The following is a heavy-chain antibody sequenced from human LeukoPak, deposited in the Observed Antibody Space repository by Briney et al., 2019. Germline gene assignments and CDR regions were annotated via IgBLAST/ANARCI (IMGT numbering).Heavy chain of an antibody. D-gene: IGHD6-19*01. V-gene: IGHV3-53*04. Sequence: PGGSLRLPCAASGFTVSSYYMSWVRQAPGKGLEWVSVIYSGGSTYYADSVKGRFTISRHNSKNTLYLQMNSLRAEDTAVYYCAREVRGYSSGWYYYYGMDVWGQGTTVTVSS. CDR3: AREVRGYSSGWYYYYGMDV. CDR2: IYSGGST. CDR1: GFTVSSYY. J-gene: IGHJ6*02.